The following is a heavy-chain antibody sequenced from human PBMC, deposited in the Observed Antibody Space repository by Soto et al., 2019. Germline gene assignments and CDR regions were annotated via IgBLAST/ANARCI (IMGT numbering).Heavy chain of an antibody. CDR3: ARDEREDHYYYYGMDV. CDR2: ISAYNGNT. Sequence: QGQLVQSGAEVKKPGASVKVSCKASGYTFTSYGISWVRQAPGQGLEWMGWISAYNGNTNYAQKLQGRVTMTTDTSTSTAYMELRSLRSDDTAVYYCARDEREDHYYYYGMDVWGQGTTVTVSS. V-gene: IGHV1-18*01. D-gene: IGHD1-1*01. J-gene: IGHJ6*02. CDR1: GYTFTSYG.